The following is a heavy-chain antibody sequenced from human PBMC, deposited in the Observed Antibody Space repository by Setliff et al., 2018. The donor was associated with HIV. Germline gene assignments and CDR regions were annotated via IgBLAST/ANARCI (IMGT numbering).Heavy chain of an antibody. V-gene: IGHV1-18*01. J-gene: IGHJ4*02. CDR1: GYSFSTNG. CDR2: ISAYNGNT. Sequence: GASVKVSCKASGYSFSTNGISWVRQAPGQGLEWMGWISAYNGNTNYAQKFQGRVTMTTDTSTSTASMELRSLTSDDKAGYYCARDPPVXVRHLFDLWGQGTLVTVSS. CDR3: ARDPPVXVRHLFDL.